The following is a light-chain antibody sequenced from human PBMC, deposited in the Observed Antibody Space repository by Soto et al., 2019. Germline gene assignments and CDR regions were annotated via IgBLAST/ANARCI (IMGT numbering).Light chain of an antibody. Sequence: EIVMTQSPATLSVSPGERATLSCRASQSVSSYLAWYQQKPGLPPRLLIYDASTRATGIPDRFSGSGSGTDFTLTINSLQSADFAVYYCQQYSNWPPLYTFGRGTKLEI. V-gene: IGKV3-15*01. CDR1: QSVSSY. CDR3: QQYSNWPPLYT. J-gene: IGKJ2*01. CDR2: DAS.